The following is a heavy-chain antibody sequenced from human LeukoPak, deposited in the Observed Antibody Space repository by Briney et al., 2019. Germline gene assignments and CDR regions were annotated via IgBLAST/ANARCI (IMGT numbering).Heavy chain of an antibody. CDR3: VRESCSVFDP. V-gene: IGHV3-74*01. CDR1: GFTFSSYW. CDR2: INSDGSST. J-gene: IGHJ5*02. Sequence: GGSLRLSCAASGFTFSSYWMHWVRQAPGKGLVWVSCINSDGSSTSYVDSVKGRFTISRDNAKNTLYLQMNSLRAEDTGVYYCVRESCSVFDPWGQGTLVTVSS. D-gene: IGHD5/OR15-5a*01.